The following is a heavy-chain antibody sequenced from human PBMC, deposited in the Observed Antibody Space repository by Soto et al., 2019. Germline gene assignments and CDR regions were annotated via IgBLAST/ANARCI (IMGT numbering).Heavy chain of an antibody. CDR1: GYTFTSYA. D-gene: IGHD6-6*01. CDR2: INAGNGNT. Sequence: ASVKVSCKASGYTFTSYAMHWVRQAPGQRLEWMGWINAGNGNTKYSQKFQGRVTITRDTSASTAYMELSSLRSEDTAVYYCARVGYSSSSLNWFDPWGQGTLVTVSP. V-gene: IGHV1-3*01. J-gene: IGHJ5*02. CDR3: ARVGYSSSSLNWFDP.